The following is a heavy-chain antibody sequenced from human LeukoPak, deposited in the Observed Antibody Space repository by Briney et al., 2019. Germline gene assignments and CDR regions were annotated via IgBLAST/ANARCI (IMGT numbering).Heavy chain of an antibody. V-gene: IGHV1-58*01. D-gene: IGHD3-10*01. CDR2: IVVGSGNT. CDR3: AAVNLEAMVPSFFDY. CDR1: GFTFTSSA. Sequence: SVKVSCKASGFTFTSSAVQGVRQARGQRLEWIGWIVVGSGNTNYAQKFQERVTITRDMSTSTAYMELSSLRSEDTAVYYCAAVNLEAMVPSFFDYWGQGTLVTVSS. J-gene: IGHJ4*02.